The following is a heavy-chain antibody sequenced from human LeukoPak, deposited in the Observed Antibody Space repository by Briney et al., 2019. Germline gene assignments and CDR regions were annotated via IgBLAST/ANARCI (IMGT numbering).Heavy chain of an antibody. D-gene: IGHD1-7*01. J-gene: IGHJ4*02. V-gene: IGHV3-48*03. Sequence: PGGSLRLSCAASGFIFSNYEMNWVRQAPGKGLEWVAHIIGSGSNTFYADSVKGRFTISRDNAKNSLYLQMNSLRAEDTAVYYCAREFRNYGFDYWGQGTLVTVSS. CDR2: IIGSGSNT. CDR1: GFIFSNYE. CDR3: AREFRNYGFDY.